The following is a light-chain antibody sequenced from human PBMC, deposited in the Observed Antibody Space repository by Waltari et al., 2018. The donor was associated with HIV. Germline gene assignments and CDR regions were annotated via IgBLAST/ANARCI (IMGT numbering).Light chain of an antibody. J-gene: IGLJ1*01. V-gene: IGLV2-23*01. CDR3: CSKAGSRTV. CDR1: RSDVGSYNL. Sequence: QSALTQPASVSGSPGQSITLSCTAARSDVGSYNLVSWYPHHPGSPPKLIFYEGTKRPSGVSSRFSASKSGKTASLTISGLQPEDEAEYYCCSKAGSRTVFGPGTKVTVL. CDR2: EGT.